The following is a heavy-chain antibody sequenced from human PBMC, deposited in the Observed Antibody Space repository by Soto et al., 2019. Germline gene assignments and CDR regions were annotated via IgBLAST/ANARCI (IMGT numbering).Heavy chain of an antibody. Sequence: SETLSLTWTISGGSISGYYWTWIRQSPGKGLEYIGYVYNGNTNYNPSLNSRVTISVDTSKNQFSLKLSSVTAAETAVYYCAIHHPLAATRPGFDYWTQRTLVTVSS. CDR3: AIHHPLAATRPGFDY. V-gene: IGHV4-59*08. J-gene: IGHJ4*02. CDR2: VYNGNT. CDR1: GGSISGYY. D-gene: IGHD2-15*01.